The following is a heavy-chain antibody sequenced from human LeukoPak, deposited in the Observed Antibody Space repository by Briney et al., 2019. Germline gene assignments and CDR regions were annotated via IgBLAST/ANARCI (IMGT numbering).Heavy chain of an antibody. D-gene: IGHD6-19*01. CDR1: DDTFSNYG. J-gene: IGHJ3*01. Sequence: ASVKVSCKASDDTFSNYGISWVRQAPGQGLEWMGWISTYNGNTHYAQKFQGRVTMTTDTSTNIAYLELRDLGSDDTAVYYCARTQWLEDAFDSWGQGTVVTVSS. CDR2: ISTYNGNT. V-gene: IGHV1-18*01. CDR3: ARTQWLEDAFDS.